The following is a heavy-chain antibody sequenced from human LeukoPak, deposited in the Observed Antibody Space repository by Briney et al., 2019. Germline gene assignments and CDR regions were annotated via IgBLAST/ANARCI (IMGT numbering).Heavy chain of an antibody. J-gene: IGHJ3*02. CDR2: IYYSGST. D-gene: IGHD3-9*01. Sequence: SETLSLTCTVSGGSISSGGYYWSWIRQHPGKGLEWIGYIYYSGSTYYNPSLKSRVTISVDTSKNQFSLKLSSVTAADTAVYYCASSTYYDILTGCLPHAFDIWGQGTMVTVSS. CDR3: ASSTYYDILTGCLPHAFDI. CDR1: GGSISSGGYY. V-gene: IGHV4-31*03.